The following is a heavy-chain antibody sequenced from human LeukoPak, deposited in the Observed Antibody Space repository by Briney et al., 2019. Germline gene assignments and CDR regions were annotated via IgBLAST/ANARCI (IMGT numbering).Heavy chain of an antibody. D-gene: IGHD2-2*01. CDR1: GYSFTSYW. Sequence: GESLKISCKGSGYSFTSYWIGWVRQMPGKGLEWVGIIYPGDSDTTYTPSFQGQVTISAEKSISTAYLQCSSLKASHTAMYYCARSYCSSASCSNSFDPWGQGTLVTVSS. J-gene: IGHJ5*02. V-gene: IGHV5-51*01. CDR2: IYPGDSDT. CDR3: ARSYCSSASCSNSFDP.